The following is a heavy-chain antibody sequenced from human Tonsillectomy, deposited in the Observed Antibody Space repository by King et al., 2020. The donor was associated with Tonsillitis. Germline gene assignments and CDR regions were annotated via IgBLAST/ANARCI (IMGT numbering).Heavy chain of an antibody. CDR3: ATMVRQKPPAYDKMDV. Sequence: VQLVESGGGLVQPGGSLRLSCVASGFTLSDHNLDWVRQAPGKGLEWLGRRRNKATSYSTEYAASVKDRFTVSRDDSKNSLYLQMNRLKTVDTAVYYCATMVRQKPPAYDKMDVWGQGTTVTVSS. CDR1: GFTLSDHN. J-gene: IGHJ6*02. V-gene: IGHV3-72*01. D-gene: IGHD3-10*01. CDR2: RRNKATSYST.